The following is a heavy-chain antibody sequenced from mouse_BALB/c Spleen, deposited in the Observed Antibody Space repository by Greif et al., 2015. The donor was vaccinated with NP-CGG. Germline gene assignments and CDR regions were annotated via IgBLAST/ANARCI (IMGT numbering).Heavy chain of an antibody. CDR2: ISYSGST. V-gene: IGHV3-2*02. J-gene: IGHJ4*01. D-gene: IGHD2-4*01. Sequence: EVKLQESGPGLVKPSQSLSLTCTVTGYSITSDYAWNWIRQFPGNKLEWMGYISYSGSTSYNPSLKSRISITRDTSKNQFFLQLNSVTTEDTATYYCARTYDYDYYAMDYWGQGTSVTVSS. CDR1: GYSITSDYA. CDR3: ARTYDYDYYAMDY.